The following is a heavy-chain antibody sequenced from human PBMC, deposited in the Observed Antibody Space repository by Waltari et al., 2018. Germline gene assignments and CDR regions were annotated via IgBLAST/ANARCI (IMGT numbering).Heavy chain of an antibody. D-gene: IGHD1-26*01. V-gene: IGHV4-59*01. CDR2: IHYSGST. Sequence: QVQLQESGPGLVKPAETLSLTCTVSGGSIRGYYWTWVRQPPGKGREWLGYIHYSGSTNDNPSLKSRVTISVDTAKNLFSLSLTSVTAADTALYYCARVMGVGATYDAFDIWGRGTMVTVSS. CDR3: ARVMGVGATYDAFDI. CDR1: GGSIRGYY. J-gene: IGHJ3*02.